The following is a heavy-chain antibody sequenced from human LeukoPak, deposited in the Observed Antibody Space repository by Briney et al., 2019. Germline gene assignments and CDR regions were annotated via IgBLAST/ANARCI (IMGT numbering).Heavy chain of an antibody. CDR2: IYTSGST. V-gene: IGHV4-4*07. Sequence: SETLSLTCTVSGGSISSYYWSWIRQPAGKGLEWIGRIYTSGSTNYNPSLKSRVTMSVDTSKNQFSLKLSSVTAADTAVYYCARGQEVAPAGYYYGMDVWGQGTTVTVSS. J-gene: IGHJ6*02. D-gene: IGHD2-15*01. CDR3: ARGQEVAPAGYYYGMDV. CDR1: GGSISSYY.